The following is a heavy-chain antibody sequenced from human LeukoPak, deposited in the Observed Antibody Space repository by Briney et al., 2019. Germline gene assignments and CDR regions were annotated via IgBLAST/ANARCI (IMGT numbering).Heavy chain of an antibody. Sequence: GASVKVSCKASGYTFASYGISWVRQAPGQGLEWMGWISAYNGNTNYAQKLQGRVTMTTDTSTSTAYMELRSLRSDDTAVYYCARDWRKGGYPYFEYWGQGTLVTVSS. CDR1: GYTFASYG. D-gene: IGHD3-22*01. V-gene: IGHV1-18*01. CDR2: ISAYNGNT. CDR3: ARDWRKGGYPYFEY. J-gene: IGHJ4*02.